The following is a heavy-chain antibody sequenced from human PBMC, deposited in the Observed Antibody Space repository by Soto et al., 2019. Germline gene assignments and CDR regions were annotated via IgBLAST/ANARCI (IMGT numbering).Heavy chain of an antibody. D-gene: IGHD2-21*01. CDR1: AC. CDR2: IKSKTDGGTT. J-gene: IGHJ4*02. V-gene: IGHV3-15*01. Sequence: ACMSKVRQAPGKGLDLVGRIKSKTDGGTTDYSAPVKGRFTISRDDSKNTLYLQINRLKTEDTAVYYCTTDNVIRFFDYWGQGTLVTVPS. CDR3: TTDNVIRFFDY.